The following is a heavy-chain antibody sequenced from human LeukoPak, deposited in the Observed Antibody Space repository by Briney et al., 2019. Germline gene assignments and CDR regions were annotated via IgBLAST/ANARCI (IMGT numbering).Heavy chain of an antibody. CDR2: IKQDGSEK. D-gene: IGHD2-2*01. CDR3: AKDIVVVPAADDI. J-gene: IGHJ3*02. Sequence: GGSLRLSCAASGFTFSSYWMSWVRQAPGKGLEWVANIKQDGSEKYYVDSVKGRFTISRDNSKNTLYLQMNSLRAEDTAVYYCAKDIVVVPAADDIWGQGTMVTVSS. CDR1: GFTFSSYW. V-gene: IGHV3-7*01.